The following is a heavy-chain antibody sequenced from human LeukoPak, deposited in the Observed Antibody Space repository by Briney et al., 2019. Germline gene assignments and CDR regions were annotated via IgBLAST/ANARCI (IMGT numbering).Heavy chain of an antibody. V-gene: IGHV3-48*04. CDR1: GFTFSSYS. Sequence: GGSLRLSCVASGFTFSSYSMNWVRQAPGNGLEWVSYITGSGSSTDYAPSVKGRFIISRDNAKDSLFLQMSSLRVEDAAVYYCARGVGSVAGTTDYWGQGILVTVSS. D-gene: IGHD6-19*01. J-gene: IGHJ4*02. CDR2: ITGSGSST. CDR3: ARGVGSVAGTTDY.